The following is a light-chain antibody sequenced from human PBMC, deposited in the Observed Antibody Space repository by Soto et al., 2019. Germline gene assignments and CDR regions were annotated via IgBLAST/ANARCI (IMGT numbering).Light chain of an antibody. Sequence: DIQMTQSPSSLSASVGDRVTITCRASQSISRYVNWYQQKPGKAPELLIYAASSLQSGVPSRFSGRRSGTDFTLTISSLQPEDFATYYCQQSHSSPALTFGGGTKGEIK. CDR3: QQSHSSPALT. CDR1: QSISRY. CDR2: AAS. J-gene: IGKJ4*01. V-gene: IGKV1-39*01.